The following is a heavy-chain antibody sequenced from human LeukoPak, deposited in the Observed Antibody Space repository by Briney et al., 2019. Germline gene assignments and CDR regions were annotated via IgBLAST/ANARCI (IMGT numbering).Heavy chain of an antibody. J-gene: IGHJ2*01. V-gene: IGHV3-20*04. CDR2: INWNGGIT. Sequence: GGSLRLSCAASGFTFYDYGMSWVRQAPGKGLEWVSGINWNGGITDYADSVKGRFTISRDNSKNTLYLQMNSLRAEDTAVYYCAREVLDYDILTGYYKDWYFDLWGRGTLVTVSS. CDR1: GFTFYDYG. D-gene: IGHD3-9*01. CDR3: AREVLDYDILTGYYKDWYFDL.